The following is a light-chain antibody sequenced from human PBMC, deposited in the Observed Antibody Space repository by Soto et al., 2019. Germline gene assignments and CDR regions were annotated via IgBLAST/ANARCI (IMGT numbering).Light chain of an antibody. Sequence: QSVLTQPPSASGSPGQSVTISCTGTSSDVGGYKYVSWYQQHPRKAPKLMIFEVNKRPSGVPDRFSGSKSGNTASLTVSGLQAEDEADYYCSSYAGINNLGVFGTGTKLTVL. V-gene: IGLV2-8*01. CDR2: EVN. CDR3: SSYAGINNLGV. CDR1: SSDVGGYKY. J-gene: IGLJ1*01.